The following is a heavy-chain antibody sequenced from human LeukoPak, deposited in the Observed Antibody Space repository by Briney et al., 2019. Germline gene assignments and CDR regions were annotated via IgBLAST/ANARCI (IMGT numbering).Heavy chain of an antibody. Sequence: SETLSLTCAVYGGSFSGYYWSWIRQPPGKGLEWIGYIYYSGSTDYKPSLKSRVTISVDTSKNQFSLKLSSVTAADTAVYYCARGGYYGSGNDFRFDPWGQGTLVTVSS. D-gene: IGHD3-10*01. CDR3: ARGGYYGSGNDFRFDP. J-gene: IGHJ5*02. CDR1: GGSFSGYY. V-gene: IGHV4-59*01. CDR2: IYYSGST.